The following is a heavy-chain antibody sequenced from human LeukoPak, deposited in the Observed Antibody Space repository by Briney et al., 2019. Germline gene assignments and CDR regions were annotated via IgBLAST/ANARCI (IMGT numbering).Heavy chain of an antibody. V-gene: IGHV1-18*01. CDR2: ISGWNGNT. Sequence: PRASVKVSCKASGYTFTSYGISWVRQAPGQGLEWKGWISGWNGNTNSTQKLQGRVTLTTDISTGTAYMELRNLRSDDTALYYCARDGQWLVNYCDYWGQGTRVTVSS. CDR1: GYTFTSYG. D-gene: IGHD6-19*01. J-gene: IGHJ4*02. CDR3: ARDGQWLVNYCDY.